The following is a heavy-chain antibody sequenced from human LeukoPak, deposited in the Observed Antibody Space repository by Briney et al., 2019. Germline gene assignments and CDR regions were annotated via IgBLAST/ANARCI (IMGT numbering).Heavy chain of an antibody. CDR1: GYSFTTYW. CDR2: VNPSDGAR. J-gene: IGHJ4*02. V-gene: IGHV1-46*01. Sequence: ASVKVSCKASGYSFTTYWVPWVRQAPGQGPGWMGMVNPSDGARSYAQKFQGRVTMTRDTSTNTVYMELSSLRSEDTAVYYCARGMYYYDRSTYDDFDSWGQGTLVTVSS. D-gene: IGHD3-22*01. CDR3: ARGMYYYDRSTYDDFDS.